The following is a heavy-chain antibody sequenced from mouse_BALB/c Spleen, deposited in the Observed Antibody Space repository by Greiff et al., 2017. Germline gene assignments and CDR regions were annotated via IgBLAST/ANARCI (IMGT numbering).Heavy chain of an antibody. V-gene: IGHV1-7*01. CDR2: INPSTGYT. Sequence: VQLQQSGAELAKPGASVKMSCKASGYTFTSYWMHWVKQRPGQGLEWIGYINPSTGYTEYNQKFKDKATLTADKSSSTAYMQLSSLTSEDSAVYYCEPQDSYRWFAYWGQGTLVTVSA. J-gene: IGHJ3*01. CDR3: EPQDSYRWFAY. D-gene: IGHD2-14*01. CDR1: GYTFTSYW.